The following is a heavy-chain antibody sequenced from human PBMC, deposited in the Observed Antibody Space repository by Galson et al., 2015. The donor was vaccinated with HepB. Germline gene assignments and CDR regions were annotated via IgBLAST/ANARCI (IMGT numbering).Heavy chain of an antibody. CDR2: INPNSGGT. V-gene: IGHV1-2*05. CDR1: GYTFTGYY. D-gene: IGHD3-22*01. Sequence: SVKVSCKASGYTFTGYYMHWVRQAPGQGLEWMGRINPNSGGTNYAQKFQGRVTMTRDTSISTAYMELSRLRSDDTVVYYCARAAAVQTNRYYYDSSGLDYWGQGTLVTVSS. CDR3: ARAAAVQTNRYYYDSSGLDY. J-gene: IGHJ4*02.